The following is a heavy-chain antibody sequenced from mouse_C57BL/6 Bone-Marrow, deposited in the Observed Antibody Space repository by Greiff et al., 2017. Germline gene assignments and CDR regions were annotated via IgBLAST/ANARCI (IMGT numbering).Heavy chain of an antibody. V-gene: IGHV1-80*01. CDR2: IYPGDGDT. CDR1: GYAFSSYW. CDR3: ARGRYWYFDV. Sequence: QVQLKESGAELVKPGASVKISCKASGYAFSSYWMNWVKQRPGKGLEWIGQIYPGDGDTNYNGKFKGKATLTADKSSSTAYMQLSSLTSEDSAVYICARGRYWYFDVWGTGTTVTVSS. J-gene: IGHJ1*03.